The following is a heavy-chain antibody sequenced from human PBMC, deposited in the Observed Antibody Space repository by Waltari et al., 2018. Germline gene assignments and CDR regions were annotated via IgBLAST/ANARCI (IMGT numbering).Heavy chain of an antibody. CDR3: AREYSSSSGRDY. Sequence: QLQLQESGPGLVKPSETLSLTCTVSGGSISSSSYYWGWIRQPPGKGLEWIGSIYYSGNTYYNPSLKSRVTISVDTSKNQFSLKLSSVTAADTAVYYCAREYSSSSGRDYWGQGTLVTVSS. J-gene: IGHJ4*02. CDR1: GGSISSSSYY. D-gene: IGHD6-6*01. V-gene: IGHV4-39*01. CDR2: IYYSGNT.